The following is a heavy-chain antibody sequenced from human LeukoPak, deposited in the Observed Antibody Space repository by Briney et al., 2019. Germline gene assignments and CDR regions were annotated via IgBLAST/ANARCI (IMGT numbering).Heavy chain of an antibody. J-gene: IGHJ3*02. V-gene: IGHV3-23*01. Sequence: PGGSLRLSCAASGFTFSSYSMNWVRQAPGKGLEWVSGINTSGGSTYYADSVKGRFTISRYNSKTKLYLQINSLRAQDTAVYYCAKERYGSSLESFVIWGQGTMVTVSS. D-gene: IGHD6-6*01. CDR2: INTSGGST. CDR3: AKERYGSSLESFVI. CDR1: GFTFSSYS.